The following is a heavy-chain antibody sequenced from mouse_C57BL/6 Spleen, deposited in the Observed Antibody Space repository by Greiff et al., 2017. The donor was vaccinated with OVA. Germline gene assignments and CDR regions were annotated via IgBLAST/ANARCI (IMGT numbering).Heavy chain of an antibody. Sequence: LVESGGGLVKPGGSLKLSCAASGFTFSDYGMHWVRQAPEKGLEWVAYISSGSSTIYYADTVKGRFTISRDNAKNTLFLQMTSLRSEDTAMYYCARDSNFYYFDYWGQGTTLTVSS. CDR2: ISSGSSTI. CDR1: GFTFSDYG. V-gene: IGHV5-17*01. CDR3: ARDSNFYYFDY. J-gene: IGHJ2*01. D-gene: IGHD2-5*01.